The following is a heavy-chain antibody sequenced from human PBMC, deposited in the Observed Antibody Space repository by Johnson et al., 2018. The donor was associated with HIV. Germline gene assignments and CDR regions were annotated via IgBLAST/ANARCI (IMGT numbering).Heavy chain of an antibody. J-gene: IGHJ3*02. CDR1: GFTFSSYG. CDR2: ISYDGTNK. D-gene: IGHD2/OR15-2a*01. V-gene: IGHV3-30*03. CDR3: ARGINSQSWAFDI. Sequence: QVQLVESGGGVVQPGRSLRLSCAASGFTFSSYGMHWVRQAPGKGLEWVAVISYDGTNKFYTDSVKGRFTISRDNSKNTLYLQMNSLRADDTAVYYCARGINSQSWAFDIWGQGTMVTVSS.